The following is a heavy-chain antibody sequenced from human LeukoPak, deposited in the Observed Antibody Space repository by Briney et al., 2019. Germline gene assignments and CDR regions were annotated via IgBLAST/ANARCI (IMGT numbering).Heavy chain of an antibody. CDR2: IRANAYEGTT. D-gene: IGHD3-22*01. J-gene: IGHJ3*02. CDR3: TRDYYYDSSGHKGDDAFEI. V-gene: IGHV3-49*04. Sequence: GGSLRLSCSASGFTFSDYAMTWVRQAPGKGLEWVGFIRANAYEGTTEYAASVKGRFTISRDGSRSVAYLQLNSLKSEDTAVYYCTRDYYYDSSGHKGDDAFEIWGQGTMVTVSS. CDR1: GFTFSDYA.